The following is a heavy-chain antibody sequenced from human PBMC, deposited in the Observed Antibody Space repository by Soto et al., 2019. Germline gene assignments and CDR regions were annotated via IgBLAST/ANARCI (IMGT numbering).Heavy chain of an antibody. J-gene: IGHJ6*02. CDR2: IYYSGIT. V-gene: IGHV4-31*03. CDR3: ARDRPGDQLRISYGMDV. Sequence: PSETLSLTCTVSGGSISSGVYYGIWIRQHPGKVLDWIGYIYYSGITYYNPSLKSRVTISVDTSKNQFSLKLSSVTAADTAVYYCARDRPGDQLRISYGMDVRGQGTTVTVSS. CDR1: GGSISSGVYY. D-gene: IGHD3-10*01.